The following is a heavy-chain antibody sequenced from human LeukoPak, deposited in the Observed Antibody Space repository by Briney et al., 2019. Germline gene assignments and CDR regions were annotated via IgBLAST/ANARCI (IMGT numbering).Heavy chain of an antibody. V-gene: IGHV4-59*01. CDR3: ARGSPSYDFWCGYFDY. CDR2: IYYSGST. D-gene: IGHD3-3*01. Sequence: SETLSLTCTVSGGSISSYYWSWIRQPPGKGLEWIGYIYYSGSTNYNPSLKSRVTISVDTSKNQFSLKLSSVTAADTAVYYCARGSPSYDFWCGYFDYWGQGTLVTVSS. CDR1: GGSISSYY. J-gene: IGHJ4*02.